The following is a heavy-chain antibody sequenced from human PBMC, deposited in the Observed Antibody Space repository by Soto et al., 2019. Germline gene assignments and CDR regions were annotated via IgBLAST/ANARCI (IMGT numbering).Heavy chain of an antibody. Sequence: ASVKVSCKVSGYTLTEISIHWVRQAPGKGLEWMGGFDPEHGHIIYAQKFQGRVTITRDTSASTAYMELRSLRSDDTAVYYCAIDSGYGDYEAFVDVWGQGTTVTVSS. CDR3: AIDSGYGDYEAFVDV. D-gene: IGHD4-17*01. CDR2: FDPEHGHI. J-gene: IGHJ6*02. V-gene: IGHV1-24*01. CDR1: GYTLTEIS.